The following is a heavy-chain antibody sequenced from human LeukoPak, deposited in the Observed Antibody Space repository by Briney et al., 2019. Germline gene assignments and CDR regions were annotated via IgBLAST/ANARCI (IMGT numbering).Heavy chain of an antibody. V-gene: IGHV4-59*01. J-gene: IGHJ6*03. D-gene: IGHD1-1*01. CDR2: IYYSGTT. CDR3: ARVSWFPGTSYYYMDV. Sequence: SETLSLTRTVSGGSISSYYWSWIRQPPGKGLELIGYIYYSGTTNYNPSLKSRVTISVDTSKDQFSLKLSSVTAADTAVYYCARVSWFPGTSYYYMDVWGKGTTVTVSS. CDR1: GGSISSYY.